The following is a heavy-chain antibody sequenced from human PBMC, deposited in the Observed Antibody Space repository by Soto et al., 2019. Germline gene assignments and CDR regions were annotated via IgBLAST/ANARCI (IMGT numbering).Heavy chain of an antibody. CDR3: ARESPYYYYYMDV. CDR2: IYSGGST. CDR1: GFTVSSNY. Sequence: EVQLVESGGGLVQPGGSLRLSCAASGFTVSSNYMSWVRQAPGKGLEWVSVIYSGGSTYYADSVKGRFTISRDNSKNTLYLQMNSLRAEDTAVYYCARESPYYYYYMDVWGKWTTVTVSS. J-gene: IGHJ6*03. V-gene: IGHV3-66*01.